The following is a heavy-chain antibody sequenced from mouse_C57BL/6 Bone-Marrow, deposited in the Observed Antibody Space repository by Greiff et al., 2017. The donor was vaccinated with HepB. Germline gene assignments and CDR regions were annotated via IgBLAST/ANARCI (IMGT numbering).Heavy chain of an antibody. V-gene: IGHV5-16*01. CDR3: ARDGYWSFDV. CDR1: GFTFSDYY. Sequence: EVHLVESEGGLVQPGSSMKLSCTASGFTFSDYYMAWVRQVPEKGLEWVANINYDGSSTYYLDSLKSRFIITRDNAKNILILQMSSLKSEDTATYYCARDGYWSFDVWDTGTTVTVTS. CDR2: INYDGSST. J-gene: IGHJ1*03.